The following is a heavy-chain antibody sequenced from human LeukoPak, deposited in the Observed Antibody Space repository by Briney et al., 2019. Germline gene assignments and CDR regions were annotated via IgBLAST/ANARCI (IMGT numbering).Heavy chain of an antibody. Sequence: SETLSLTCAVSGYSISSGYYWGWIRQPPGKGLEWIGSIYHSGSTYYNPSLKSRVTISVDTSKNQFSLKLSSVTAADTAVYYCARDLTVTTPNTAFDIWGQGTMVTVSS. V-gene: IGHV4-38-2*02. CDR3: ARDLTVTTPNTAFDI. D-gene: IGHD4-17*01. CDR1: GYSISSGYY. CDR2: IYHSGST. J-gene: IGHJ3*02.